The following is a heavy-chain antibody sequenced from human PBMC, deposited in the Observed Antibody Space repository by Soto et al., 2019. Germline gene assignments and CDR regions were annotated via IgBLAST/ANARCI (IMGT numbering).Heavy chain of an antibody. V-gene: IGHV2-5*02. Sequence: QITLKESGPTLVRPTQTLTLTCAFSGFSLSTSGVGVGWIRQPPGKALEWLAVIYWDDSKHYSPSLRSRLTITKDTSKNQVVLTMTNMDPMDTVTYYFAPKGPEDWALDYWGQGTLVTVSS. CDR1: GFSLSTSGVG. CDR2: IYWDDSK. D-gene: IGHD3-9*01. J-gene: IGHJ4*02. CDR3: APKGPEDWALDY.